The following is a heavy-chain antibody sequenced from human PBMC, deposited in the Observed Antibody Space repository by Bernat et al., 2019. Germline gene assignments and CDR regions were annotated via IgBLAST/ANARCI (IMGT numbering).Heavy chain of an antibody. CDR1: GGSISSGGYS. CDR2: IYHSGST. CDR3: AGTTVTIATLRAYAFDI. J-gene: IGHJ3*02. D-gene: IGHD4-17*01. Sequence: QLQLQESGSGLVKPSQTLSLTCAVSGGSISSGGYSWSWIRQPPGKGLEWIGYIYHSGSTYYNPPLKSRVTISVDRSKNQFSLKLSSVTAADTAVYYCAGTTVTIATLRAYAFDIWGQGTMVTVSS. V-gene: IGHV4-30-2*01.